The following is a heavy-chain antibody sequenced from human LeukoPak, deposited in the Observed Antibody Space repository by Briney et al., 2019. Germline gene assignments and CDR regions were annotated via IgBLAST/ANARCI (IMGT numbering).Heavy chain of an antibody. V-gene: IGHV3-30-3*01. D-gene: IGHD5-18*01. Sequence: GGSLRLSCAASGFTFSSYAMRSVRQAPGKGLEWVAVISYDGNNKYYADSVKGRFTISRDNSKNTLYLQMNSLRAEDTAVYYCASRKDTPHLPDYWGQGTLVTVSS. CDR2: ISYDGNNK. CDR3: ASRKDTPHLPDY. J-gene: IGHJ4*02. CDR1: GFTFSSYA.